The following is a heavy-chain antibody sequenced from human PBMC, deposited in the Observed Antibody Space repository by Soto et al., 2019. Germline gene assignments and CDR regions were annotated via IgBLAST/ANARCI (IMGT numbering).Heavy chain of an antibody. CDR3: ARDLGPQPPY. CDR1: GFTFSSYA. V-gene: IGHV3-30-3*01. J-gene: IGHJ4*02. Sequence: GGSLRLSCAASGFTFSSYAMHWVRQAPGKGLEWVAVISYDGSNKYYADSVKGRFTISRDNSKNTLYLQMNSLRAEDTAVYYCARDLGPQPPYWGQGTLVTVSS. CDR2: ISYDGSNK.